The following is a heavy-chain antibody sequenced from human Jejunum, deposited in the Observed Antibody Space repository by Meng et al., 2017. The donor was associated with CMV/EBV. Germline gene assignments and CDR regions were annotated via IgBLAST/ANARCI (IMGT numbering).Heavy chain of an antibody. CDR3: AKDAGSFLDYYFDF. J-gene: IGHJ4*02. Sequence: EYTFADYYVHWVRQAPGQGLEWLGYLNPYTGDTNYAQKFQGRVSMTRDTPTNTAYMELTRLRSDDTALYYCAKDAGSFLDYYFDFWGQGTLVTVSS. V-gene: IGHV1-2*02. D-gene: IGHD3-10*01. CDR2: LNPYTGDT. CDR1: EYTFADYY.